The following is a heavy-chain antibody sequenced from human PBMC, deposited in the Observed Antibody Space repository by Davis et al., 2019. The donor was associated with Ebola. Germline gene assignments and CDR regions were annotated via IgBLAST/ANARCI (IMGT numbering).Heavy chain of an antibody. Sequence: GGSLRLSCAASGFTFSSYAMHWVRQAPGKGLEWVAVISYDGSNKCYADSVKGRFTISRDNSKNTLYLQMNSLRAEDKAVYYCARVFKVVATISGMDVWGQGTTVTVSS. J-gene: IGHJ6*02. CDR1: GFTFSSYA. CDR2: ISYDGSNK. CDR3: ARVFKVVATISGMDV. D-gene: IGHD5-12*01. V-gene: IGHV3-30-3*01.